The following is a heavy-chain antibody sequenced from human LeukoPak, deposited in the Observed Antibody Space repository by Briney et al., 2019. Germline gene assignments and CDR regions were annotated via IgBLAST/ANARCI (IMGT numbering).Heavy chain of an antibody. J-gene: IGHJ5*02. CDR2: FDPEDGET. D-gene: IGHD3-9*01. V-gene: IGHV1-24*01. CDR1: GYTPTELS. Sequence: ASVKVSCKVSGYTPTELSMHWVRQAPGKGLEWMGGFDPEDGETIYAQKFQGRVTMTEDTSTDTAYMELSSLRSEDTAVYYCATAAAIRYFDWLYPFDPWGQGTLVTVSS. CDR3: ATAAAIRYFDWLYPFDP.